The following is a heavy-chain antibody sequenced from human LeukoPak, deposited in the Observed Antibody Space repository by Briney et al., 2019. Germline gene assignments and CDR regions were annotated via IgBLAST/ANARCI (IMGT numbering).Heavy chain of an antibody. CDR3: AELGITMIGGV. J-gene: IGHJ6*04. CDR2: ISSSGSTI. V-gene: IGHV3-48*03. D-gene: IGHD3-10*02. Sequence: GGSLRLSCAASGFTFSSYEMNWVRQAPGKGLEGVTYISSSGSTIYYAVSVKGRFTISRDNAKNSLYLQMNSVRAEDTAVYYCAELGITMIGGVWGKGTTVTISS. CDR1: GFTFSSYE.